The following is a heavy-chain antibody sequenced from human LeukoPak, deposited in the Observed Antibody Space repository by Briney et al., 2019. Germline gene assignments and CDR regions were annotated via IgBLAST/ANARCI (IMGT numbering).Heavy chain of an antibody. V-gene: IGHV1-46*01. CDR1: GYTFTSYY. J-gene: IGHJ4*02. Sequence: ASVKVSCKASGYTFTSYYMHWVRQAPGQGLEWMGIINPSGGSTSYAQKFQGRVTMTRDTSTSTVYMELSSLRSEDTAVYYCARHQPHNVLLWFGELIAPPAFDYWGQGTLVTVSS. D-gene: IGHD3-10*01. CDR3: ARHQPHNVLLWFGELIAPPAFDY. CDR2: INPSGGST.